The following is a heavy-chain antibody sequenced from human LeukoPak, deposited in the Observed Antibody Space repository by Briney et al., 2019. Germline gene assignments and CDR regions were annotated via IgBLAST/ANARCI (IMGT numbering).Heavy chain of an antibody. Sequence: GAPVQVSCKASGYTFTGYYMHWVRQAPGQGLEWMGWINPNSGGTNYAQKFQGRVTMTRDTSISTVYMELSRLRSDDTAVYYCARDYGSGNQPTPDPWGQGTLVTVSS. CDR2: INPNSGGT. J-gene: IGHJ5*02. CDR1: GYTFTGYY. D-gene: IGHD3-10*01. CDR3: ARDYGSGNQPTPDP. V-gene: IGHV1-2*02.